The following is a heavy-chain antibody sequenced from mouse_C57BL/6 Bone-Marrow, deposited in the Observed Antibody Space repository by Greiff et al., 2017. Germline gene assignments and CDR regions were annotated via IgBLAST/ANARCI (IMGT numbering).Heavy chain of an antibody. CDR3: ASPLTTGYYYAMDY. Sequence: DVQLVESGGGLVQPGGSLKLSCAASGFTFSDYYMYWVRQTPEKRLEWVAYISNGGGSTYYPDTVKGRFTISRDNAKNTLYLQMSRLKSEDTAMYYCASPLTTGYYYAMDYWGQGTSVTVSS. D-gene: IGHD1-1*01. V-gene: IGHV5-12*01. CDR1: GFTFSDYY. J-gene: IGHJ4*01. CDR2: ISNGGGST.